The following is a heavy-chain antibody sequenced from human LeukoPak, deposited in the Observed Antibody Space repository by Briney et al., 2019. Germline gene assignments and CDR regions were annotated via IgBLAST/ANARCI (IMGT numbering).Heavy chain of an antibody. CDR1: GFTFSSYA. CDR3: ARWARDSSSTLDY. CDR2: ISGSGGST. D-gene: IGHD6-6*01. J-gene: IGHJ4*02. Sequence: GGSLRLSCAASGFTFSSYAMSWVRQAPGKGLEWVSAISGSGGSTYYADSVKGRFTISRDNAKNSLYLQMNSLRAEDTAVYYCARWARDSSSTLDYWGQGTLVTVSS. V-gene: IGHV3-23*01.